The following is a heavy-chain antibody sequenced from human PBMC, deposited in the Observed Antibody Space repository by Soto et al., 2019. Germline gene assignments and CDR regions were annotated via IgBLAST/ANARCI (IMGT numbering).Heavy chain of an antibody. CDR1: GGSISVYF. Sequence: PSETLSLTCTVSGGSISVYFWNWIRQPPGKGLEWIGYMSYTGNTNYNPSLTSRVSISVDTSKNQFSLNLNSVTAADTAVYYCARADTTIVLLAQWGQGTLVTVSS. V-gene: IGHV4-59*13. CDR3: ARADTTIVLLAQ. CDR2: MSYTGNT. J-gene: IGHJ4*02. D-gene: IGHD2-8*01.